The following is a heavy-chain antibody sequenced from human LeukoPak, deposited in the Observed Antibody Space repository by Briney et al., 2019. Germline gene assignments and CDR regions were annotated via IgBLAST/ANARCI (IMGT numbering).Heavy chain of an antibody. J-gene: IGHJ4*02. CDR3: AREAAAGTDKYYFDY. D-gene: IGHD6-13*01. V-gene: IGHV4-59*01. CDR2: IYYSGST. Sequence: SEPLSLTCTVSGGSISSYYWSWIRQPPGKGLEWIGYIYYSGSTNYNPSLKGRVTISVDTSKNQFSLKLSSVTAADTAVYYCAREAAAGTDKYYFDYWGQGTLVTVSS. CDR1: GGSISSYY.